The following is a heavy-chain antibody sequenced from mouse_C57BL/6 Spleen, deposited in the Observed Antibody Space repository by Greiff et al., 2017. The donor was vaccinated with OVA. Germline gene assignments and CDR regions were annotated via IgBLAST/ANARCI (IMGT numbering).Heavy chain of an antibody. D-gene: IGHD1-1*01. CDR1: GYAFSSYW. V-gene: IGHV1-80*01. CDR2: IYPGDGDT. Sequence: QVQLQQSGAELVKPGASVKISCKASGYAFSSYWMNWVKQRPGKGLEWIGQIYPGDGDTNYNGKFKGKATLTADKSSSTAYMQLSSLTSEDSAVYFCARGGGSSLWYFDVWGTGTTVTVSS. CDR3: ARGGGSSLWYFDV. J-gene: IGHJ1*03.